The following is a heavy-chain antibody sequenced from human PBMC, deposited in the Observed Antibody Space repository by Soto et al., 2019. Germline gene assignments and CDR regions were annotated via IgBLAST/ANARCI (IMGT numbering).Heavy chain of an antibody. J-gene: IGHJ6*02. CDR2: ISYDGSNK. V-gene: IGHV3-30*18. Sequence: QVQLVESGGGVVQPGRSLRLSCAASGFTFSSYGMHWVRQAPGKGLEWVAVISYDGSNKYYTDSVKGRFTISRDNSKNTLYLQLNSLRAEDTAVYYCAKARRRYGDYAGRGVWYYYYGMDVWGQGTTVTVSS. D-gene: IGHD4-17*01. CDR3: AKARRRYGDYAGRGVWYYYYGMDV. CDR1: GFTFSSYG.